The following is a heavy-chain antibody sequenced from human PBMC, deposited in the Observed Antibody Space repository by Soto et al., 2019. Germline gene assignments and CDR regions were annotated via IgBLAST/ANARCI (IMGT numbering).Heavy chain of an antibody. CDR2: ISYDGSNK. CDR3: VFGVVTYYYYGMDV. CDR1: GFTFSSYA. D-gene: IGHD3-3*01. Sequence: QVQLVESGGGVVQPGRSLRLSCAASGFTFSSYAMHWVRQAPGKGLEWVAVISYDGSNKYYADSVKGRFTISRDNSKNTLYLQMNSLRAEDTAVYYCVFGVVTYYYYGMDVWGQGTTVTVSS. J-gene: IGHJ6*02. V-gene: IGHV3-30-3*01.